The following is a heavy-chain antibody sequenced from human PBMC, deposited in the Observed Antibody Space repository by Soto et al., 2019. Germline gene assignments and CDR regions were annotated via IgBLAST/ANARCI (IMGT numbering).Heavy chain of an antibody. D-gene: IGHD3-22*01. CDR1: GYTFTSYY. V-gene: IGHV1-46*01. CDR3: ARDNPYYYDSSGYYSNQAHSPHAFGI. J-gene: IGHJ3*02. CDR2: INPSGGST. Sequence: ASVKVSCKASGYTFTSYYMHWVRQAPGQGLEWMGIINPSGGSTSYAQKFQGRVTMTRDTSTSTVYMELSSLRSEDTAVYYCARDNPYYYDSSGYYSNQAHSPHAFGIWGQGTMVTVSS.